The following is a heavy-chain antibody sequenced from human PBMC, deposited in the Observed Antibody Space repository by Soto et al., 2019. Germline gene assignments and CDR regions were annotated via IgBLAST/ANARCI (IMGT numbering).Heavy chain of an antibody. V-gene: IGHV3-33*01. CDR2: VWYDGSNK. D-gene: IGHD3-3*01. CDR1: GFTFSSYG. J-gene: IGHJ6*02. Sequence: PGESLRLSCAASGFTFSSYGMHWVSQAPGKGLEWVAVVWYDGSNKYYADSVKGRFTIYRDNSKNTLYLQMNSLRAEDTAVYYCARDLTFTRITIFGVVTPPSHYYYYGMDVWGQGTTVTVSS. CDR3: ARDLTFTRITIFGVVTPPSHYYYYGMDV.